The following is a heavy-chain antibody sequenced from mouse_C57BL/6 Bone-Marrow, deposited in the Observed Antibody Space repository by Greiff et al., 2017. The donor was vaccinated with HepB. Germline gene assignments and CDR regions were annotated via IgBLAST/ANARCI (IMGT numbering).Heavy chain of an antibody. D-gene: IGHD1-1*01. CDR2: IYPGSGNT. J-gene: IGHJ3*01. CDR1: GYTFTDYY. Sequence: VQLQQSGAELVRPGASVKLSCKASGYTFTDYYINWVKQSPGQGLEWIARIYPGSGNTYYNEKFKGKATLTAEKSSSTAYMQLSSLTSEDSAVYVCARNYYYGSSTWFAYWGQGTLVTVSA. V-gene: IGHV1-76*01. CDR3: ARNYYYGSSTWFAY.